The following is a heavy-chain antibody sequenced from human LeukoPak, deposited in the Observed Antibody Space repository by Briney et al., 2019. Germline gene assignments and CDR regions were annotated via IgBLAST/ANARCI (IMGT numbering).Heavy chain of an antibody. V-gene: IGHV4-59*01. CDR2: IYYSGST. Sequence: PSETLSLTCTVSGGSISSYYWSWIRRPPGKGLEWIGYIYYSGSTNYNPSLKSRVTISVDTSKNQFSLKLSSVTAADTAVYYCARYSSSDAFDIWGQGTMVTVSS. CDR1: GGSISSYY. J-gene: IGHJ3*02. D-gene: IGHD6-6*01. CDR3: ARYSSSDAFDI.